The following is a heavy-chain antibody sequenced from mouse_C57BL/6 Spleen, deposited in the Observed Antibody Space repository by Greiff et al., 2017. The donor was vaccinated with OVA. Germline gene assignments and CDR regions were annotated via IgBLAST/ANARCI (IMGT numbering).Heavy chain of an antibody. CDR2: INPSTGGT. D-gene: IGHD1-1*01. CDR1: GYSFTGYY. Sequence: VQLQQSGPELVKPGASVKISCKASGYSFTGYYMNWVKQSPEKSLEWIGEINPSTGGTTYNQKFKAKATLTVDKSSSTAYMQLKSLTSEDSAVYYCATYYYGSSSAWFAYWGQGTLVTVSA. V-gene: IGHV1-42*01. J-gene: IGHJ3*01. CDR3: ATYYYGSSSAWFAY.